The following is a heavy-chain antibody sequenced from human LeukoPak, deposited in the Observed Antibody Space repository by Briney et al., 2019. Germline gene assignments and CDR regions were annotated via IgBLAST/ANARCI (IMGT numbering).Heavy chain of an antibody. CDR2: IYYSGST. CDR3: ARAGLYGDYDQFDY. D-gene: IGHD4-17*01. CDR1: GGSFSGYY. V-gene: IGHV4-59*01. Sequence: SETLSLTCAVYGGSFSGYYWSWIRQPPGKGLEWIGYIYYSGSTNYNPSLKSRVTISVDTSKNQFSLKLSSVTAADTAVYYCARAGLYGDYDQFDYWGQGTLVTVSS. J-gene: IGHJ4*02.